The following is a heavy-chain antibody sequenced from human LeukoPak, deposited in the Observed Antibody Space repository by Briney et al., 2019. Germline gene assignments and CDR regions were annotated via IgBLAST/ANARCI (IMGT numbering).Heavy chain of an antibody. CDR2: INHSGST. Sequence: SETLSLTCTVSGGSISSYYWSWIRQPPGKGLEWIGEINHSGSTNYNPSLKSRVTISVDTSKNQFSLKLSSVTAADTAVYYCARRGRLEYYYYYMDVWGKGTTVTISS. CDR1: GGSISSYY. V-gene: IGHV4-34*01. D-gene: IGHD1-26*01. J-gene: IGHJ6*03. CDR3: ARRGRLEYYYYYMDV.